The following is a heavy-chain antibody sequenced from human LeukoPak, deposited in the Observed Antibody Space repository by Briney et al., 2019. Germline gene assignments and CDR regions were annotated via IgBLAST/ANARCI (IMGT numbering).Heavy chain of an antibody. J-gene: IGHJ5*02. D-gene: IGHD1-7*01. CDR3: ARDRKLSRGGNWLDP. CDR1: GGSISSGDYY. Sequence: SETLSLTCTVSGGSISSGDYYWRWIRQSPGKGLEWIGNIYYSEITYYNPSLESRLTISITTSKNQFSLKLSSVTAADTAVYYCARDRKLSRGGNWLDPWGQGTLVTVSS. V-gene: IGHV4-30-4*01. CDR2: IYYSEIT.